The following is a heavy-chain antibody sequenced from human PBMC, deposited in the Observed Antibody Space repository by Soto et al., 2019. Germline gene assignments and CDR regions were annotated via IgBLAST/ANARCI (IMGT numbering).Heavy chain of an antibody. CDR1: GFTFSSYG. D-gene: IGHD6-13*01. J-gene: IGHJ4*02. Sequence: GGSLRLSCAASGFTFSSYGMHWVRQAPGKGLEWVAVIWYDGSNKYYADSVKGRFTISRDNSKNTLYLQMNSLRAEDTAVYYCTRASGQQRYFDYWGQGTLVTVSS. CDR3: TRASGQQRYFDY. CDR2: IWYDGSNK. V-gene: IGHV3-33*01.